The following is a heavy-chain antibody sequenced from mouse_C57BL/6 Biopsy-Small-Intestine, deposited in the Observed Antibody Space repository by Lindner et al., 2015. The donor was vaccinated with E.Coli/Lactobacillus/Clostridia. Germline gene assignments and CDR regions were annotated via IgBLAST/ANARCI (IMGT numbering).Heavy chain of an antibody. Sequence: VQLQESGPGLVKPSQSVSLTCAVTGYSINSGYVWHWIRHLPGNILEWMGHITYSGSTNYNPSLKSRISITYDTSENRFFLKLNSVTAEDTATYYCARGYNYYSYVERDGTPFDYWGQGTTLTVSS. J-gene: IGHJ2*01. CDR3: ARGYNYYSYVERDGTPFDY. D-gene: IGHD2-12*01. CDR1: GYSINSGYV. V-gene: IGHV3-1*01. CDR2: ITYSGST.